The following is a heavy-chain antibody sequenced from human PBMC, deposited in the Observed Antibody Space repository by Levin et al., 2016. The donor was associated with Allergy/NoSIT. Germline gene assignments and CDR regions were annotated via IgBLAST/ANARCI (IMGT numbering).Heavy chain of an antibody. CDR3: ARTTGYSSSWEVPTQGLRFDP. Sequence: WIRQPPGKALEWLALIDWDDDKYYSTSLKTRLTISKDTSKNQVVLTMTNMDPVDTATYYCARTTGYSSSWEVPTQGLRFDPWGQGTLVTVSS. V-gene: IGHV2-70*01. D-gene: IGHD6-13*01. CDR2: IDWDDDK. J-gene: IGHJ5*02.